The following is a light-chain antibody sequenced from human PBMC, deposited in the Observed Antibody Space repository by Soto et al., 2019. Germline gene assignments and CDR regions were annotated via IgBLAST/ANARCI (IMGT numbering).Light chain of an antibody. CDR2: EVS. V-gene: IGLV2-14*01. CDR1: TNDGGGYNY. CDR3: SSYTSSSTYVV. Sequence: QSVLTQPASVSGSPGQSITISCTGTTNDGGGYNYVSWYQQHPGKAPKLMIYEVSNRPSGVSNRFSGSKAGNTASLTISGLQAEDEADYYCSSYTSSSTYVVFGGGTKLTVL. J-gene: IGLJ2*01.